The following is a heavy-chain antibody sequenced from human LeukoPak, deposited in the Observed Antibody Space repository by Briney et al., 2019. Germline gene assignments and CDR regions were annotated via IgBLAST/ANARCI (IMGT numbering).Heavy chain of an antibody. CDR2: IWYDGSNK. Sequence: GRSLRLSCAASGFTFSSYGMHWVRQAPGKGLEWVAVIWYDGSNKYYADSVKGRFTISRDNSKNTLYLQMNSLRAEDTAVYYCARDWTTIAVALDYWGQGTLVTVSS. CDR3: ARDWTTIAVALDY. V-gene: IGHV3-33*01. D-gene: IGHD6-19*01. J-gene: IGHJ4*02. CDR1: GFTFSSYG.